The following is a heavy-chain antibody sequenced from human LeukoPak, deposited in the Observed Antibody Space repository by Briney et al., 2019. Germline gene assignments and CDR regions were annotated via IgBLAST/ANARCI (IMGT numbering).Heavy chain of an antibody. Sequence: GASVKVSCKASGYTFTAYYIHWIRQAPGQGHEWMGWLHPNSGGTRYAQKFQDRVTMTRDTSFSTAYMELSGLRSDDTAVYYCAKDAVIRGSGSSNWFDPWGQGTLVTVSS. J-gene: IGHJ5*02. CDR2: LHPNSGGT. D-gene: IGHD3-10*01. CDR1: GYTFTAYY. V-gene: IGHV1-2*02. CDR3: AKDAVIRGSGSSNWFDP.